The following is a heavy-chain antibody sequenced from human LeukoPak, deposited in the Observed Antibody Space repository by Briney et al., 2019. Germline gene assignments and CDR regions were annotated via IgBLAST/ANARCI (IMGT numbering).Heavy chain of an antibody. CDR2: IFYSGST. CDR3: ASGPYPAAGTDHQFDY. Sequence: SETLSLTCTVSGASISSYYWSWIRQPPGKGLEWIGYIFYSGSTLCNPSLQSRVTISVDTSKNQFSLKLTSVTVADTAVYYCASGPYPAAGTDHQFDYWGQGTLVTVSS. V-gene: IGHV4-59*01. CDR1: GASISSYY. J-gene: IGHJ4*02. D-gene: IGHD6-13*01.